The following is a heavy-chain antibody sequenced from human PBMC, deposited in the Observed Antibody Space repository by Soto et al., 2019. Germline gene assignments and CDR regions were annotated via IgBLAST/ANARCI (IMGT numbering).Heavy chain of an antibody. CDR1: GFTFSNYA. CDR3: AKDGAIAAADYFFDY. Sequence: QVQLVESGGGVVQPGRSLKLSCAASGFTFSNYAIHWVRQAPGKGLEWVAVIASDGKDKRYADSVKGRFTISRDNSKNSVYMHMNSLRGEGTAVYYCAKDGAIAAADYFFDYWGQGSLVIVSS. V-gene: IGHV3-30*18. J-gene: IGHJ4*02. CDR2: IASDGKDK. D-gene: IGHD6-13*01.